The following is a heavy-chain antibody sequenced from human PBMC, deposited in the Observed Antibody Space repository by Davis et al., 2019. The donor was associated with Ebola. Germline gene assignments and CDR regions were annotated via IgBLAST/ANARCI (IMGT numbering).Heavy chain of an antibody. V-gene: IGHV3-11*06. J-gene: IGHJ4*02. D-gene: IGHD3-22*01. CDR1: GFTFSDYY. CDR3: AREAYYYDSTGYYYDIPDLFDY. Sequence: GESLKISCAASGFTFSDYYMSWIRQAPGKGPEWVSYISSNCTNKKYADSVKGRFTISRDDAKNSLYLQMNSLRAEDTAVYYCAREAYYYDSTGYYYDIPDLFDYWGQGTLVTVSS. CDR2: ISSNCTNK.